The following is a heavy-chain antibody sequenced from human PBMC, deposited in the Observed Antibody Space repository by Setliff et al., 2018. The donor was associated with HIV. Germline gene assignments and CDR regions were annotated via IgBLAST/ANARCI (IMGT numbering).Heavy chain of an antibody. D-gene: IGHD3-3*01. CDR1: GGSISRGGRY. CDR2: VYYSGES. V-gene: IGHV4-31*03. CDR3: ASALVGGASPFDY. Sequence: SLTCTVSGGSISRGGRYWGWVRQHPGRGLEWVGYVYYSGESLYNPSLRGRITILQDKSRNQFSLEVRSVTAADTAIYYCASALVGGASPFDYWGQGALVTV. J-gene: IGHJ4*01.